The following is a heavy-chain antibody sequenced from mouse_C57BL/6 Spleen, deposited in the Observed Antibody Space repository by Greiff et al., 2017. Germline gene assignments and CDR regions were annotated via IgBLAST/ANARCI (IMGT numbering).Heavy chain of an antibody. CDR2: ISSGRSTI. CDR1: GFTFSDYG. CDR3: ARYYCGSSYVGWYFDV. Sequence: EVQLVESGGGLVKPGGSLKLSCAASGFTFSDYGMHWVRQAPEQGLEWVASISSGRSTIYYADTVQGRFTISRDNAKNTLFLQMTSLRSEDTAMYDCARYYCGSSYVGWYFDVWGTGTLVTASS. D-gene: IGHD1-1*01. J-gene: IGHJ1*03. V-gene: IGHV5-17*01.